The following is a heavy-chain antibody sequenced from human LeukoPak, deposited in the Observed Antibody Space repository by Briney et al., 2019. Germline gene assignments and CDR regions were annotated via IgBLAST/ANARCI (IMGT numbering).Heavy chain of an antibody. J-gene: IGHJ3*02. CDR1: GFTFSSYS. D-gene: IGHD3-22*01. V-gene: IGHV3-48*02. CDR2: IRPRRTHR. CDR3: AFPYYYDRSAPADAFDI. Sequence: PGESLRLSCAASGFTFSSYSVNWVRQAPGKGLEWVSYIRPRRTHRNYAESVKGRFTISRDNAKNSLYLQMNGLRDEGAAVYYCAFPYYYDRSAPADAFDIGGQGTMVTVSS.